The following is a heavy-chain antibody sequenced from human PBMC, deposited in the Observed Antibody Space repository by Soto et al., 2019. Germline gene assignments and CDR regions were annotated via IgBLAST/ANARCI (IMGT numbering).Heavy chain of an antibody. CDR2: ISSNGGST. CDR3: AREYYDILTGYYISPHFDY. CDR1: GFTFSSYA. V-gene: IGHV3-64*01. J-gene: IGHJ4*02. D-gene: IGHD3-9*01. Sequence: SGFTFSSYAMHWVRPAPGKGLEYVSAISSNGGSTYYANSVKGRFTISRDNSKNTLYLQMGSLRAEDMAVYYCAREYYDILTGYYISPHFDYWGQGTLVTVSS.